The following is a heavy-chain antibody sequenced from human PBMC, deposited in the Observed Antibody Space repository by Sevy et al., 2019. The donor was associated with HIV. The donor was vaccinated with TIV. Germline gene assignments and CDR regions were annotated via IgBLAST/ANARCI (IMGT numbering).Heavy chain of an antibody. CDR1: GFTFSNYA. Sequence: GGSLRLSCAASGFTFSNYAMNWVRQAPGKGLEWVSGISGSGGSGDKTNYADSVKGRFTISRDDSKNSLYLQLNSLRAEDTAIYYCARKYDSSGYFDYWGQGTLDTVSS. J-gene: IGHJ4*02. CDR3: ARKYDSSGYFDY. CDR2: ISGSGGSGDKT. D-gene: IGHD3-22*01. V-gene: IGHV3-23*01.